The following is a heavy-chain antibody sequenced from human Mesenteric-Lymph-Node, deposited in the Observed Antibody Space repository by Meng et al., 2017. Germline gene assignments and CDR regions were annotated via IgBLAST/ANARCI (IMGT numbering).Heavy chain of an antibody. Sequence: QVQLQDPGPGLVKPSQTLSLTCTVSGGSISSGDYYWSWIRQPPGKGLEWIGYIYYSGSTYYNPSLKSRVTISVDTSKNQFSLKLSSVTAADTAVYYCARDRGGLGAFDYWGQGTLVTVSS. D-gene: IGHD5-12*01. CDR3: ARDRGGLGAFDY. V-gene: IGHV4-30-4*01. CDR2: IYYSGST. CDR1: GGSISSGDYY. J-gene: IGHJ4*02.